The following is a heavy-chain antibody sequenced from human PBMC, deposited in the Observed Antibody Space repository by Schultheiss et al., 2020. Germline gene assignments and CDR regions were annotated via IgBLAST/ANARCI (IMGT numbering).Heavy chain of an antibody. J-gene: IGHJ4*02. CDR3: AKGWYGGGWYFFDY. V-gene: IGHV3-23*01. D-gene: IGHD2-15*01. CDR1: GFTFSSYA. Sequence: GGSLRLSCAASGFTFSSYAMSWVRQAPGKGLEWVSAISGSGGGTYYVDSVKGRFTISRDNSKNTLYLQMHSLGDEDTAVYYCAKGWYGGGWYFFDYWGQGTLVTVSS. CDR2: ISGSGGGT.